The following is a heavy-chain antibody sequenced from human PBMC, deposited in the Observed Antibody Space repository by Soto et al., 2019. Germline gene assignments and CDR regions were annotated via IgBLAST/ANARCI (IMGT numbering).Heavy chain of an antibody. CDR1: GGTFSSYA. D-gene: IGHD2-15*01. CDR2: IIPIFGTA. J-gene: IGHJ4*02. CDR3: ARNLLGGYCSGGSCPILS. V-gene: IGHV1-69*13. Sequence: SVKVSCKASGGTFSSYAISWVRQAPGQGLEWMGGIIPIFGTANYAQKFQGRVTITADESTSTAYMELSSLRSEDTALYYCARNLLGGYCSGGSCPILSWGQGTLVTVSS.